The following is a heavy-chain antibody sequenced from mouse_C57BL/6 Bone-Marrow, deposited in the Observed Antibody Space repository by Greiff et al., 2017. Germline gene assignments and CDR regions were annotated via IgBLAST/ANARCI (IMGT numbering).Heavy chain of an antibody. CDR2: IHPNSGST. V-gene: IGHV1-64*01. CDR1: GYTFTSYW. J-gene: IGHJ2*01. Sequence: VQLQQPGAELVKPGASVKLSCKASGYTFTSYWMHWVKQRPGQGLEWIGMIHPNSGSTNYNEKFKSKATLTVDKSSITAYMQLSSLTSEDSAVYYCAYDGYYPFDYWGQGTTLTVSS. CDR3: AYDGYYPFDY. D-gene: IGHD2-3*01.